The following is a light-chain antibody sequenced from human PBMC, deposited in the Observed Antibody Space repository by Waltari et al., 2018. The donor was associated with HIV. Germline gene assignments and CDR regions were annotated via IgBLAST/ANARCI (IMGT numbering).Light chain of an antibody. CDR3: CAYAGSTTYVI. J-gene: IGLJ2*01. Sequence: QSALTQPASVSGSPGQSITIPSTGTRSDVGGYNLVSWYQQHPGKAPKLMIYEVSKRPSGVSNRFSGSKSGNTASLTISGLQAEDEADYYCCAYAGSTTYVIFGGGTKLTVL. CDR1: RSDVGGYNL. V-gene: IGLV2-23*02. CDR2: EVS.